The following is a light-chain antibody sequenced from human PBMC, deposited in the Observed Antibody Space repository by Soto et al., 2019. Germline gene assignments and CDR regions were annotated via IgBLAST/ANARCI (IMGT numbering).Light chain of an antibody. CDR3: QQYNIWWT. Sequence: EIGMTQSPATLSVSPGERVTLYCRASQSVSSNLAWYQQKPGQAPRLLIYGASARAAGTPARFSGSGSGTEFTLTISSLQSEDFAIYYCQQYNIWWTFGQGTKVDIK. CDR2: GAS. CDR1: QSVSSN. V-gene: IGKV3-15*01. J-gene: IGKJ1*01.